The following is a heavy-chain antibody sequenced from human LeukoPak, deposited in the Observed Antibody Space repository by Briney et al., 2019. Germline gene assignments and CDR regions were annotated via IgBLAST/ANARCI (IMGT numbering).Heavy chain of an antibody. V-gene: IGHV3-7*01. CDR1: GFTFSSYW. D-gene: IGHD2-15*01. CDR3: ARSTPFGAFDI. CDR2: IKQDGSEK. J-gene: IGHJ3*02. Sequence: GGSLRLSCAASGFTFSSYWMSWVRQAPGKGLEWVANIKQDGSEKYYVDSVKGRFTISRDNAKNSLYLQMNSLRAEDTVVYYCARSTPFGAFDIWGQGTMVTVSS.